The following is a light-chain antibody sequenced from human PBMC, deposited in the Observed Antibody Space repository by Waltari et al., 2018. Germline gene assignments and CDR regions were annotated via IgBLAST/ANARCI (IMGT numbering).Light chain of an antibody. J-gene: IGKJ5*01. V-gene: IGKV3-11*01. CDR1: QSIVDA. Sequence: VLTQSPATLSLSPGARAALSCRASQSIVDAIAWYQQRPGQTPWLLIYDASNRAPGIPARFSGSGSGTDFTLTISSLEPEDFAVYYCQQRRNWPLSFGQGTRLEIK. CDR3: QQRRNWPLS. CDR2: DAS.